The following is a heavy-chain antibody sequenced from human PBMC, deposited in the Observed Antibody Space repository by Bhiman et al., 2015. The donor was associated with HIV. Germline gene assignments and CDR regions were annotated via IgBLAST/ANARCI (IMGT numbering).Heavy chain of an antibody. D-gene: IGHD3-10*01. J-gene: IGHJ4*02. CDR3: ARDRVWFGQRSFEY. CDR1: GFTFSSYW. Sequence: EVQLVESGGGLVQPGGSLRLSCAASGFTFSSYWMSWVRQAPGKGLEWVANIKQDGSEKYYVDSVKGRFTISRDNAKNSLYLQMNSLRAEDTAVYFCARDRVWFGQRSFEYWGQGTLVTVSS. CDR2: IKQDGSEK. V-gene: IGHV3-7*01.